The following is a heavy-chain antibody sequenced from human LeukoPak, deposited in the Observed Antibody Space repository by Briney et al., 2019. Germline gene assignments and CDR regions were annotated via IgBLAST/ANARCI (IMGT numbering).Heavy chain of an antibody. CDR2: ISWNSGSI. Sequence: PGGSLRLSCAASGFTFDDHAMHWVRQAPGKGLEWVSGISWNSGSIGYADSVKGRFTISRDNAKNSLYLQMNSLRAEDTALYYCAKGNYYGSGSLDYWGQGTLVTVSS. D-gene: IGHD3-10*01. CDR1: GFTFDDHA. V-gene: IGHV3-9*01. CDR3: AKGNYYGSGSLDY. J-gene: IGHJ4*02.